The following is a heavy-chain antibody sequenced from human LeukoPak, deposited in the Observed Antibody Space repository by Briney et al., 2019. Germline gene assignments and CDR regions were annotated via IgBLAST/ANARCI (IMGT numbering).Heavy chain of an antibody. CDR2: INHSGSS. CDR3: TSSVSYSTIDY. Sequence: SETLSLTCAVYGGSFSGYYWSWIRQPPGKGLEWIGEINHSGSSNYNPSLKSRVTISVDTSKNQFSLKLSSVTAADTAVYYCTSSVSYSTIDYWGQGTLVTVSS. J-gene: IGHJ4*02. D-gene: IGHD1-26*01. V-gene: IGHV4-34*01. CDR1: GGSFSGYY.